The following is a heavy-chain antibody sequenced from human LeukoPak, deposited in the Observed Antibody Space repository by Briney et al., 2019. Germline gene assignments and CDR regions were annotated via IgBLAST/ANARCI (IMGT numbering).Heavy chain of an antibody. V-gene: IGHV1-2*02. D-gene: IGHD3-9*01. CDR2: IYPKSGGT. CDR3: ARVSTSGYRDWLDP. J-gene: IGHJ5*02. CDR1: GYTFTAYY. Sequence: ASVKVSCKASGYTFTAYYIHWVRQAPGQGLEWMGWIYPKSGGTNSAQKFQGRVTMTRDTSISTAYMELSRLRFDDTAVYYCARVSTSGYRDWLDPWGQGTLVTVSS.